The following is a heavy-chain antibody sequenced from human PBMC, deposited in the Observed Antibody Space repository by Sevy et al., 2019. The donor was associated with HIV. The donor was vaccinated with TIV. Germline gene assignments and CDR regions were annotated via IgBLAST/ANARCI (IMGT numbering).Heavy chain of an antibody. V-gene: IGHV3-15*01. CDR3: TTDLGGYGYYSDY. CDR2: IKSKTDGGTT. CDR1: GFTFSNAW. Sequence: GGSLRLSCAASGFTFSNAWMSWVRQAPGKGLEWVGRIKSKTDGGTTDYAAPVKGRFTISRDDSKNTLYLKMNSLKTEDTAVYYCTTDLGGYGYYSDYWGQGTLVTVSS. D-gene: IGHD5-18*01. J-gene: IGHJ4*02.